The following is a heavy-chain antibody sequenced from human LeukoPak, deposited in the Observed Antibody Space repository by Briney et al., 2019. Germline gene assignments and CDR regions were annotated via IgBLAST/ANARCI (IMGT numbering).Heavy chain of an antibody. Sequence: GGSLRLSCAASGFTFSSYGMHWVRQAPGKGLEWVTLISYDGSTKYYSDSVKGRFTISRDNAKNSLFLQMNSLRAEDTAVYYCARDSAACRGCAFDLWGQGTVVTVSS. V-gene: IGHV3-30*03. CDR3: ARDSAACRGCAFDL. CDR1: GFTFSSYG. D-gene: IGHD3-10*01. J-gene: IGHJ3*01. CDR2: ISYDGSTK.